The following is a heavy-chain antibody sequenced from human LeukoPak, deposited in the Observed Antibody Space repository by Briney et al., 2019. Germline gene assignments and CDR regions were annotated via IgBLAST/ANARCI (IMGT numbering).Heavy chain of an antibody. J-gene: IGHJ3*02. V-gene: IGHV3-48*03. CDR2: ISSSGSTI. D-gene: IGHD3-10*01. Sequence: PGGSLRLSCAASGFTFSSYEMNWVRQAPGKGLEWVSYISSSGSTIYYADSVKGRFTISRDNAKNSLYLQMNSPRAEDTAVYYCARVSRVRGVINYNHAFDIWRQGTMVTVSS. CDR1: GFTFSSYE. CDR3: ARVSRVRGVINYNHAFDI.